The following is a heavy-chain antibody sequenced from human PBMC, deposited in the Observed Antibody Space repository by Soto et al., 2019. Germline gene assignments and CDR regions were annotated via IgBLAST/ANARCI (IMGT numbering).Heavy chain of an antibody. J-gene: IGHJ4*02. Sequence: QVPLPESGPGLVKPSGTLSLTCAVSGGSISSSNWLSWVRQPPGKGLVWSGEIYHSGSTNYNPTLKSRVTISVDKAKNQSSLKLSSVTAADTAVYYSARTARGCSSWPFDYWGQGTLVTFSS. V-gene: IGHV4-4*02. CDR1: GGSISSSNW. CDR3: ARTARGCSSWPFDY. CDR2: IYHSGST. D-gene: IGHD6-13*01.